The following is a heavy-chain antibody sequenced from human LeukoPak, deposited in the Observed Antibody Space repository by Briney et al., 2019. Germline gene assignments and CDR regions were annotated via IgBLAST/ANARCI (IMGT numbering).Heavy chain of an antibody. J-gene: IGHJ6*03. D-gene: IGHD3-22*01. CDR3: ARDWDYDSSGSIYYMDL. V-gene: IGHV1-18*01. CDR2: ISAYNGNT. CDR1: GYTFTSYG. Sequence: ASGKVSRTASGYTFTSYGISWVREAPGQGLEWVGGISAYNGNTNYAQKLQRRLTMTTDTSTSTAYMELRSLRSDDTAVYYCARDWDYDSSGSIYYMDLWGKGTTVTVSS.